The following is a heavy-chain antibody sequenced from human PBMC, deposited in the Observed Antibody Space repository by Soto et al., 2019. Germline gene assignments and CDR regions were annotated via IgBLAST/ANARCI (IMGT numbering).Heavy chain of an antibody. Sequence: EVQLVESGGGLVQPGESLTLSCAASGFTFSSYWMHWVRQAPGKGLVWVSRIKSDGSGTYYADSVKGRLTISRDNAKNTLYLQMNSLRVEGTAVYFCARVDGDRYDGNGYLGRHWGQGTLVTVSS. V-gene: IGHV3-74*01. CDR3: ARVDGDRYDGNGYLGRH. D-gene: IGHD3-22*01. CDR1: GFTFSSYW. J-gene: IGHJ4*02. CDR2: IKSDGSGT.